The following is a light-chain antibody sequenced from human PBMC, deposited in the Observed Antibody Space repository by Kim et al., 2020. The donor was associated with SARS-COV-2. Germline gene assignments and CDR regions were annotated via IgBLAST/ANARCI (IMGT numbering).Light chain of an antibody. V-gene: IGKV3D-20*02. J-gene: IGKJ5*01. Sequence: SPGERATLSCRASQSVSSSYLAWYQQKPGQAPRLLIYGASSRATGIPDRFSGSGSGTDFTLTINSLEPEDFAVYYCQQRSNWPPTFGQGTRLEIK. CDR1: QSVSSSY. CDR2: GAS. CDR3: QQRSNWPPT.